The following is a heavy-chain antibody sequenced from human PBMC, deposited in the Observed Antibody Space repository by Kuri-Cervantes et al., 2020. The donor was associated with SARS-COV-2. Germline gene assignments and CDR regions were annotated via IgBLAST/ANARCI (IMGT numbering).Heavy chain of an antibody. CDR2: IYTSGST. CDR3: ARFPHFDS. V-gene: IGHV4-61*02. CDR1: GGSISSGSYY. Sequence: SETLSLTFTVSGGSISSGSYYGSWIRQPAGKGLEWIGRIYTSGSTNYNPSLKGRVTISVDTSKNQFSLKLSSVTAADTAVYYCARFPHFDSWGQGTLVTVSS. J-gene: IGHJ4*02.